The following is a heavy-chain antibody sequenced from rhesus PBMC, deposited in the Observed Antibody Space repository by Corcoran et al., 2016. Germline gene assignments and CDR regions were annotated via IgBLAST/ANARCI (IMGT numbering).Heavy chain of an antibody. J-gene: IGHJ2*01. Sequence: QVQLQESGPGLVKPSETLSLTCAVSGGSVSSSNWWSWIRQPPGTGLEWIGYTSGSHRNTYHNPSRKSRVTISTDTSKNQFSLKLSSVTAADTAVYYCARGILYSNWYFDIWGPGTPITISS. D-gene: IGHD2-21*01. CDR2: TSGSHRNT. CDR1: GGSVSSSNW. V-gene: IGHV4-65*01. CDR3: ARGILYSNWYFDI.